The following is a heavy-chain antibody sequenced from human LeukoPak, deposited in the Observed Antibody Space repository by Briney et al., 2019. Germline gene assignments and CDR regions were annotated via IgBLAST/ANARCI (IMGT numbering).Heavy chain of an antibody. D-gene: IGHD2-2*02. CDR3: ARAVAPAAIEEAFGF. CDR2: ISSSSNTI. J-gene: IGHJ3*01. V-gene: IGHV3-48*04. CDR1: GFTLSYYS. Sequence: PGGSLRLSCAASGFTLSYYSMNWVRQAPGKGLEWISYISSSSNTIYYADSVKGRFTISRDNAKNSLFLQMNTLRAEDTAVYYCARAVAPAAIEEAFGFWGQGTLVSVSS.